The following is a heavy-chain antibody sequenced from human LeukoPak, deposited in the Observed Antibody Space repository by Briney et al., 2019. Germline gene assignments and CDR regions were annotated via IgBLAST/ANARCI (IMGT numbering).Heavy chain of an antibody. V-gene: IGHV1-24*01. CDR3: ATVWTGHFDWPPRY. D-gene: IGHD3-9*01. Sequence: ASVKVSCKVSGYTLTELSMHWVRQAPGKGLEWMGGFDPEDGETIYAQKFQGRVTMTEDTSTDTAYMELSSLRSEDTAVYYCATVWTGHFDWPPRYWGQGTLVTVSS. J-gene: IGHJ4*02. CDR2: FDPEDGET. CDR1: GYTLTELS.